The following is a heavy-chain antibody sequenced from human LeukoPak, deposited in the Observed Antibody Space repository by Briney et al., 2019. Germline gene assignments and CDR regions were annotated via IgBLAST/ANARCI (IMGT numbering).Heavy chain of an antibody. V-gene: IGHV4-34*01. CDR1: GGSISSYY. Sequence: SETLSLTCTVSGGSISSYYWSWIRQPPGKGLEWIGEINHSGTTNYNPSLESRVTIPVDTSKNQFSLKLSSVTAADTAVYYCARQNKGADDFWSNYYYYYYMDVWGKGTTVTVSS. J-gene: IGHJ6*03. CDR3: ARQNKGADDFWSNYYYYYYMDV. D-gene: IGHD3-3*01. CDR2: INHSGTT.